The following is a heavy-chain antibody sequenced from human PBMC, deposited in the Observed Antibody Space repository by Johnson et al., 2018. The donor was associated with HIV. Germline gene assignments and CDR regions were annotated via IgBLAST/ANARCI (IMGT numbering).Heavy chain of an antibody. Sequence: VQLVESGGGWIQPGGSLRLSCAASRFTFSGYAMSWVRQAPGKGLEWVSAISGNGGTTSYTDSVTGRFTISRDNPKNTLYLQLNSLRAEDTAMYYCASAGVVVPAAIEGAAFDIWGQGTVVTVSS. D-gene: IGHD2-2*01. J-gene: IGHJ3*02. CDR3: ASAGVVVPAAIEGAAFDI. CDR2: ISGNGGTT. CDR1: RFTFSGYA. V-gene: IGHV3-23*04.